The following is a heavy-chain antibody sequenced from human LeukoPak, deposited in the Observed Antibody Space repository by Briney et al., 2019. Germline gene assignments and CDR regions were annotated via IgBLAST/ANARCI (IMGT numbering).Heavy chain of an antibody. Sequence: GRSLRLSCAASGFSFSSYVMYWVRQAPGKGLEWVTVISYDGSNKYYADSVKGRFTISRDNSKNTLYLQMNSLRAEDTAVYYCAKDPHFDDPWGQGTLVTVSS. CDR1: GFSFSSYV. V-gene: IGHV3-30*18. CDR3: AKDPHFDDP. J-gene: IGHJ5*02. CDR2: ISYDGSNK.